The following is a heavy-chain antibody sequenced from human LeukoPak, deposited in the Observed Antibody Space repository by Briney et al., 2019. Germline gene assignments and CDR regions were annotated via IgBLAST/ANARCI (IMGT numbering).Heavy chain of an antibody. J-gene: IGHJ3*02. CDR3: AKDLYSSGGDAFDI. CDR2: IYSGGST. V-gene: IGHV3-23*03. Sequence: GGSLRLSCAASGFTFSSYAMSWVRQAPGKGLEWVSVIYSGGSTYYADSVKGRFTISRDNSKNTLYLQMNSLRAEDTAVYYCAKDLYSSGGDAFDIWGQGTMVTVSS. D-gene: IGHD6-19*01. CDR1: GFTFSSYA.